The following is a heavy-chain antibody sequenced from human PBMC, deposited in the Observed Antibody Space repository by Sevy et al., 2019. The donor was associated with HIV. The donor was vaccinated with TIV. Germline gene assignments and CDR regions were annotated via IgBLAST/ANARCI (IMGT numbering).Heavy chain of an antibody. CDR2: IDPGDSYT. D-gene: IGHD3-22*01. CDR3: ARTGDSSGRDNCFDP. J-gene: IGHJ5*02. CDR1: GYTFTSYW. V-gene: IGHV5-10-1*01. Sequence: GESLKISCKGSGYTFTSYWISWVRQMPGKGLEWMGRIDPGDSYTHYNPSFQGHVTISVDKSINTAYLQWSSLKASDTAMYYCARTGDSSGRDNCFDPWGQRTLVTVSS.